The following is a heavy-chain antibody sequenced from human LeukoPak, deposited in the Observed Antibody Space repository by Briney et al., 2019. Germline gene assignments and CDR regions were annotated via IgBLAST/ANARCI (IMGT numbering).Heavy chain of an antibody. J-gene: IGHJ4*02. CDR2: ISSSGSTI. CDR3: ARATDYGDPYYFDY. D-gene: IGHD4-17*01. V-gene: IGHV3-11*01. CDR1: GFTFSDYY. Sequence: GGSLRLSCAASGFTFSDYYMSWIRQAPGKGLEGVSYISSSGSTIYYADSVKGRFTISRDNAKNSLYLQMNSLRAEDTAVYYCARATDYGDPYYFDYWGQGTLVTVSS.